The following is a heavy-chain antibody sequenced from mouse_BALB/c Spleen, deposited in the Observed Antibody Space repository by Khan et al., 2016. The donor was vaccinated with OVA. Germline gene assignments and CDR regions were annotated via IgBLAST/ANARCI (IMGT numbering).Heavy chain of an antibody. V-gene: IGHV3-6*02. Sequence: VQLQQSGPGLVKPSQSLSLTCSVTGYSITSGYYWNWIRQFPGNKLEWMGYISYDGSNNYNPSLKNRISITRDTSENQFFLTMNSVATEDTATYYCTRDKNYYGYLDYWGQGNLVTVSA. D-gene: IGHD1-2*01. CDR2: ISYDGSN. J-gene: IGHJ3*01. CDR3: TRDKNYYGYLDY. CDR1: GYSITSGYY.